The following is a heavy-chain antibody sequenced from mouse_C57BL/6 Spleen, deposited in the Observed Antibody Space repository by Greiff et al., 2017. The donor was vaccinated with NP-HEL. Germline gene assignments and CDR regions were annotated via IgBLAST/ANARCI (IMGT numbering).Heavy chain of an antibody. D-gene: IGHD1-1*01. V-gene: IGHV14-1*01. J-gene: IGHJ2*01. Sequence: EVQLQQSGAELVRPGASVKLSCTASGFNIKDYYMHWVKQRPEQGLEWIGRIDPEDGDTEYAPKFQGKATMTADTSSNTAYLQLSSLTSEDTAVYYCTTEYYGSSYHFDDWGKGTTLTVSS. CDR3: TTEYYGSSYHFDD. CDR1: GFNIKDYY. CDR2: IDPEDGDT.